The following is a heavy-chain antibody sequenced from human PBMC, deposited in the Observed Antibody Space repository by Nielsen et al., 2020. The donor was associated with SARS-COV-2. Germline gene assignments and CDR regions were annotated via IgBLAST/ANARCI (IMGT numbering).Heavy chain of an antibody. D-gene: IGHD4-17*01. CDR3: TTVPVDY. CDR2: IKQDGSEK. J-gene: IGHJ4*02. CDR1: GFTFSSYW. Sequence: GGSPRLSCAASGFTFSSYWMSWVRQAPGKGLEWVANIKQDGSEKYYVDSVKGRFTISRDNSKNTLYLQMNSLRAEDTAVYYCTTVPVDYWGQGTLVTVSS. V-gene: IGHV3-7*03.